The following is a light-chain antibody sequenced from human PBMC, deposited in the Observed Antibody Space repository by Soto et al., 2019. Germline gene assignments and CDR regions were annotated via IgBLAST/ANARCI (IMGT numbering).Light chain of an antibody. CDR1: QYIYNY. J-gene: IGKJ4*01. Sequence: DIQMTQSPSSLSASVGDRVTITCRASQYIYNYLSWYQKKPGKAPKLLIYDASSSQSGVPPRFSGSGSGTDFTLSISSLQPEDFATYYCQQTYITPLTFGGGTKVDSK. CDR3: QQTYITPLT. V-gene: IGKV1-39*01. CDR2: DAS.